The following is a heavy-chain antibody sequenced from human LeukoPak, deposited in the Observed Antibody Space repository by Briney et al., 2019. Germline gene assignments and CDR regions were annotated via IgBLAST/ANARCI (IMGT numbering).Heavy chain of an antibody. CDR2: INHSGSI. J-gene: IGHJ6*02. D-gene: IGHD3-22*01. V-gene: IGHV4-34*01. Sequence: SETLSLTCAVYGGSFSNYYWSWIRQSPGKGLDWIGEINHSGSINYNPSLKSRFTISVDTSKNQFSLKLSSVTAADTAVYYCARGMGYFDSSGYYLDYGMDVWGQGTTVTVSS. CDR1: GGSFSNYY. CDR3: ARGMGYFDSSGYYLDYGMDV.